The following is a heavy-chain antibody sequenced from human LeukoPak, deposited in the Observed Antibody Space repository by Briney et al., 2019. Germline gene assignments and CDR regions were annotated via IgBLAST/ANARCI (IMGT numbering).Heavy chain of an antibody. CDR1: GYTFTSYD. D-gene: IGHD6-13*01. J-gene: IGHJ4*02. V-gene: IGHV1-8*03. CDR3: ARGRSSWERQHTFDY. Sequence: ASVKVSCKASGYTFTSYDINWVRQATGQGLEWMGWMNPNSGNTGYAHKFQGRVTITRNTSISTAYMELSSLRSEDTAVYYCARGRSSWERQHTFDYWGQGTPVTVSS. CDR2: MNPNSGNT.